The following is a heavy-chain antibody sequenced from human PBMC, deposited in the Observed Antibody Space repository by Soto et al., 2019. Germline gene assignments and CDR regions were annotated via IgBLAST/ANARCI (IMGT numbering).Heavy chain of an antibody. D-gene: IGHD3-10*01. CDR1: ELTFSSYW. Sequence: EVQLVESGGGLAQPGGSLRLSCAASELTFSSYWMTWVRQAPGKGLEWVANIKQDGSEKYYVDSVKGRFTISRDNAKNSLYLQMNNLRVEDTAVYYCARGEAIGDDPWGHGTLVTVSS. CDR2: IKQDGSEK. J-gene: IGHJ5*02. V-gene: IGHV3-7*01. CDR3: ARGEAIGDDP.